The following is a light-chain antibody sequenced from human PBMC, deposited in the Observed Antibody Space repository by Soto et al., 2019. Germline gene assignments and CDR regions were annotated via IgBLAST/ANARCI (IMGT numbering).Light chain of an antibody. CDR1: QSVSSY. J-gene: IGKJ1*01. CDR3: HQRNSWPWT. CDR2: AAS. V-gene: IGKV3-11*01. Sequence: EIVLTQSPATLSLSPGERATLSCRASQSVSSYLAWYQQKRGQAPRLLIYAASSRATGTPARFSGSGSGTDFTLTISSLEPEDFAVYYCHQRNSWPWTFGQGTKVEVK.